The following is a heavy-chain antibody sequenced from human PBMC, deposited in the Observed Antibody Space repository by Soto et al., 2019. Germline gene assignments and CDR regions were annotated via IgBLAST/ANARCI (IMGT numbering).Heavy chain of an antibody. CDR3: ARGTLTSYFDY. CDR1: GGSISSYY. J-gene: IGHJ4*02. Sequence: SETLSLTCTVAGGSISSYYWSWIRQPPGKGLEWIGYFYYSGSTNYNPSLKSRVTISVDTSKNQFSLKLSSVTAADTAVYYCARGTLTSYFDYWGQGTLVTVSS. CDR2: FYYSGST. V-gene: IGHV4-59*01.